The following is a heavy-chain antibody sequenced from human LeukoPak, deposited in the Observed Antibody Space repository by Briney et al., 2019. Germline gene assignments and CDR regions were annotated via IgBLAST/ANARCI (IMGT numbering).Heavy chain of an antibody. J-gene: IGHJ5*02. CDR3: ARARLAGRGTWFDP. Sequence: ASVKVSCKASGYTFSGYYMHWVRQVPGQGPEWMGWINPNIGDTNYAQKFQGRVTMTRDTSISTAYMELSRLTSDDTAVYYCARARLAGRGTWFDPWGQGTLVTVSS. D-gene: IGHD6-19*01. CDR2: INPNIGDT. CDR1: GYTFSGYY. V-gene: IGHV1-2*02.